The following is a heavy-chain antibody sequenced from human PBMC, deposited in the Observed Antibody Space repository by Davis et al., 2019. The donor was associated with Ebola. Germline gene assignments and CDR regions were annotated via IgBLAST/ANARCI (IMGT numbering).Heavy chain of an antibody. CDR1: GYSFANYW. CDR2: IYPADSET. CDR3: ARRVLGYLTYSFDY. V-gene: IGHV5-51*01. Sequence: GESLKISCKGSGYSFANYWIGWVRQMPGKGLEWMGIIYPADSETRYSPSFQGQVTISADKSIHTAYLQWSSLKASDTAMYYCARRVLGYLTYSFDYWGQGTLVTVSS. D-gene: IGHD3-22*01. J-gene: IGHJ4*02.